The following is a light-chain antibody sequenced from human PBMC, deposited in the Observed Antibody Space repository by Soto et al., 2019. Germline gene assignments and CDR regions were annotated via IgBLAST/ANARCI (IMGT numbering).Light chain of an antibody. CDR3: AAWDDGLNGVV. J-gene: IGLJ2*01. CDR2: KSS. Sequence: QSVLTQPPSASGTPGQRVTMSCSGSSSNIGSNTVNWYQHLPGTAPKLLMYKSSQRPSGVPDRLSGSKSGTSASLAISGLQSEDEADYFCAAWDDGLNGVVFGGGTKLTVL. CDR1: SSNIGSNT. V-gene: IGLV1-44*01.